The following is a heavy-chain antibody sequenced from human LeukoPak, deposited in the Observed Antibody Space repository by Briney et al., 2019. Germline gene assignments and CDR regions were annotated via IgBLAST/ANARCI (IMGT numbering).Heavy chain of an antibody. Sequence: TGGSLRLSCAASGFTFSSYWMSWVRQAPGKGLEWVANIKQDGSEKYYVDSVKGRFTISRDNAKNSLYLQMNSLRAEDTAVYYCARVRHPVGGEGFDYWGQGTLVTVSS. D-gene: IGHD4-17*01. J-gene: IGHJ4*02. CDR2: IKQDGSEK. V-gene: IGHV3-7*01. CDR3: ARVRHPVGGEGFDY. CDR1: GFTFSSYW.